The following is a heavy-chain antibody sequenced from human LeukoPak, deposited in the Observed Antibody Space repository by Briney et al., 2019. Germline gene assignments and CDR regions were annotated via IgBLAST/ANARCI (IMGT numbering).Heavy chain of an antibody. CDR1: GYTFTSYY. V-gene: IGHV1-46*01. CDR3: ARSSSGQTYWYFDL. J-gene: IGHJ2*01. CDR2: INPSGGST. D-gene: IGHD3-22*01. Sequence: GASVTVSCKASGYTFTSYYMHWVRQAPGQELEWMGIINPSGGSTSYAQKFQRRVTMTRDTSTSTVYMELSSLRSEDTAVYYCARSSSGQTYWYFDLWGRGTLVTVSS.